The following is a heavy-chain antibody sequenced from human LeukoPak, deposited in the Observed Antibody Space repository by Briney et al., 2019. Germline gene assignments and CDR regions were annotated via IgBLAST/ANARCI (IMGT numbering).Heavy chain of an antibody. J-gene: IGHJ4*02. CDR3: AREYGYNKRIDY. V-gene: IGHV3-21*01. CDR1: GFTFSSYP. Sequence: PGGSLRLSCAASGFTFSSYPMTWVRQAPGKGLEWVASVSSSSSYIYSTNSVKGRFTVSRDNAGKSLYLQMNGLRAEDTALYFCAREYGYNKRIDYWGQGTLVTVSS. CDR2: VSSSSSYI. D-gene: IGHD5-24*01.